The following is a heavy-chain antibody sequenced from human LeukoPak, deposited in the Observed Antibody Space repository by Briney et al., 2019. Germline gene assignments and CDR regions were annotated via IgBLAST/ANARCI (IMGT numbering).Heavy chain of an antibody. V-gene: IGHV3-23*01. CDR2: IFPSGGEI. CDR1: GFTFSTFA. CDR3: TSLWFGELLS. J-gene: IGHJ5*02. D-gene: IGHD3-10*01. Sequence: GGSLRLSCAASGFTFSTFAMIWVRQPPGKGLEWVSSIFPSGGEIHYADSVRGRFTISRDNSKSTLSLQMNSLRAEDTAVYYCTSLWFGELLSWGQGTLVTV.